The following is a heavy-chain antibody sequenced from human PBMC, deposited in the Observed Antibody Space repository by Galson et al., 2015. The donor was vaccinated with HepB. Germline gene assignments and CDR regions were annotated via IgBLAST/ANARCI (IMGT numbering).Heavy chain of an antibody. V-gene: IGHV4-4*02. Sequence: SLRLSCAASGFTFSNYGMSWVRQAPGKGLEWIGEIFHSGITNYNPSLKSRVTTSVDTSKNQISLRLTSVTAADTAVYYCATTYTSGPSLEAFESWGQGTMVTVSS. D-gene: IGHD3-22*01. CDR3: ATTYTSGPSLEAFES. CDR2: IFHSGIT. J-gene: IGHJ3*02. CDR1: GFTFSNYG.